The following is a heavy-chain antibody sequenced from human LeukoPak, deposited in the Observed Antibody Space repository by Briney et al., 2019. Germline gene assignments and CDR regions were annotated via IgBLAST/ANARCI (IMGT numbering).Heavy chain of an antibody. CDR1: GFTFSTYW. J-gene: IGHJ4*02. D-gene: IGHD6-13*01. CDR3: ARDWAELANDY. Sequence: GGSLRLSCAASGFTFSTYWMTWVRQAPGKGLEWVANIKQDGSEKYYVDSVKGRFTISRDNAKNSLYLQMNSLRVEDTAVYYCARDWAELANDYWGQGTLVTVSS. CDR2: IKQDGSEK. V-gene: IGHV3-7*01.